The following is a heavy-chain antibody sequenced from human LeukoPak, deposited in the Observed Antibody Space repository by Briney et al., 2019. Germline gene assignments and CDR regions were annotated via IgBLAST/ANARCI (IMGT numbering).Heavy chain of an antibody. CDR3: AKMGTSISYNVDFDY. CDR2: IIGSGRST. Sequence: GGSLRLSCAASGFTFSTYAMSWVRQAPGKGLEWVSAIIGSGRSTYYADSVKGRFTISRDNSKNTLYLQMNSLRAEDAAVYYCAKMGTSISYNVDFDYWGQGTLVTVSS. V-gene: IGHV3-23*01. CDR1: GFTFSTYA. D-gene: IGHD1-14*01. J-gene: IGHJ4*02.